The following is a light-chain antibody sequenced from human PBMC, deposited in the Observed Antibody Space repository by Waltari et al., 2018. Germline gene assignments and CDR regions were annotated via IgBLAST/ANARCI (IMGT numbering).Light chain of an antibody. V-gene: IGLV2-23*02. Sequence: QSALTQPASVSGSPGQSITISCTGTSSDVGSYNLVSWYHEHPGKAPKLMIYEVRKLPSVVSNRVSGSKSGNTASLTISGLQAEDEADYYCCSYAGSSTSYWVFGGGTKLTVL. CDR1: SSDVGSYNL. CDR3: CSYAGSSTSYWV. CDR2: EVR. J-gene: IGLJ3*02.